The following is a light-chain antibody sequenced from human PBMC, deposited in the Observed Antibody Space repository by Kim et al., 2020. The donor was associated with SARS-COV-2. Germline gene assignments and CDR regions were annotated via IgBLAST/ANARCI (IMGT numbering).Light chain of an antibody. CDR2: RNN. Sequence: QRITFSCSGSSSNMGSNYVYWYQQLPGTAPKLLIYRNNQRPSGVPDRFSGSKSGTSASLAISGLRSEDEADYYCAAWDDSLSGYVFGTGTKVTVL. V-gene: IGLV1-47*01. CDR1: SSNMGSNY. CDR3: AAWDDSLSGYV. J-gene: IGLJ1*01.